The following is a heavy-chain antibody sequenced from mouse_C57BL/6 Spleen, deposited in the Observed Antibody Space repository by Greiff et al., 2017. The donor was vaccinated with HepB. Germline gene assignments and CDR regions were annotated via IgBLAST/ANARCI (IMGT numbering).Heavy chain of an antibody. J-gene: IGHJ3*01. CDR2: ISDEGSN. V-gene: IGHV3-6*01. Sequence: EVKLQESGPGLVKPSQSLSLTCSVTGYSITSGYYWNWIRQFPGNKLEWMGYISDEGSNNYKPSLNKLISITRDTSKNQFFLKLNSVTTEDTSTYYCAREAGTGFAYWGQGTLVTVSA. CDR1: GYSITSGYY. D-gene: IGHD4-1*01. CDR3: AREAGTGFAY.